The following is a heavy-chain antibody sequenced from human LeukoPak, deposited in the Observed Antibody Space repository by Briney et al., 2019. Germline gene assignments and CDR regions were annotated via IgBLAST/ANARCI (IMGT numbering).Heavy chain of an antibody. D-gene: IGHD6-13*01. CDR3: ARGHSSSWDDYYYYYYMDV. Sequence: ASVKVSCKASGYTFTGYYIHWVRQAPGQGLEWIGWISPNSGGTNYAQRFQGRVTMTRDTSISTAYMELSRLRSDDTAVYYCARGHSSSWDDYYYYYYMDVWGKGTTVTVSS. CDR1: GYTFTGYY. J-gene: IGHJ6*03. CDR2: ISPNSGGT. V-gene: IGHV1-2*02.